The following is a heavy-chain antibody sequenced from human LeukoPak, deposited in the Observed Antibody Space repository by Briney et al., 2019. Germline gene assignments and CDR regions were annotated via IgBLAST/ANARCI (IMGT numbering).Heavy chain of an antibody. Sequence: GGSLRLSCVASGFTVSDYYMSWVRQAPGKGLEWVSLLYTNDTTIYADSVEGRFTISRDDSKNTIYLHMTTLRGEDTAVYYCARGGAFYWNPRYWGQGTLVTVSS. D-gene: IGHD1-1*01. CDR1: GFTVSDYY. J-gene: IGHJ4*02. CDR2: LYTNDTT. CDR3: ARGGAFYWNPRY. V-gene: IGHV3-53*01.